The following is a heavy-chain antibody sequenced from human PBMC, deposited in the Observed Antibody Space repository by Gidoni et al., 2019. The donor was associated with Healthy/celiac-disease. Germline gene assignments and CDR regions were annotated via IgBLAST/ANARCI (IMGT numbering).Heavy chain of an antibody. CDR2: LYTSVST. J-gene: IGHJ2*01. CDR3: ARDGCSSTSCPHWYFDL. CDR1: GGSISSYY. Sequence: VQLQESGPGLVKPSETLSLTCTVSGGSISSYYWSWIRQPAGKGLEWIGRLYTSVSTNSHPSLKSRVTMSVDTSKNRFSLKLSSVTAADTAVYYCARDGCSSTSCPHWYFDLWGRGTLVTVSS. D-gene: IGHD2-2*01. V-gene: IGHV4-4*07.